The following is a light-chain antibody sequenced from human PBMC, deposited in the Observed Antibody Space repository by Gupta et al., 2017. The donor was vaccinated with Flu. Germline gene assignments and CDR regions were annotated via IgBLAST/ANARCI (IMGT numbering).Light chain of an antibody. CDR1: QSVSSY. V-gene: IGKV3-11*01. J-gene: IGKJ5*01. CDR2: DAS. CDR3: QQRSNWPIT. Sequence: EIVLTQSPATLSLSPGERATLSCRASQSVSSYLAWYQQKPGQAPRLLIYDASNRATGIPARFSGSGSVTDFTLTIGSLEPEDCAVYYCQQRSNWPITFGQGTRLEIK.